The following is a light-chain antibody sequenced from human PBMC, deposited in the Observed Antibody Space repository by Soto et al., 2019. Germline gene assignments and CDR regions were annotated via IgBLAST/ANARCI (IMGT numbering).Light chain of an antibody. CDR1: QSVSSSY. V-gene: IGKV3-15*01. Sequence: EIGLTHSPGTLSLSPGERATLSCRASQSVSSSYLVWYQQKPGQAPRLLIYDASTRATGIPARFSGGGSGTEFTLTISSLQSEDFAVYYCQQYDNWLTGTFGQGTKVDIK. CDR2: DAS. J-gene: IGKJ1*01. CDR3: QQYDNWLTGT.